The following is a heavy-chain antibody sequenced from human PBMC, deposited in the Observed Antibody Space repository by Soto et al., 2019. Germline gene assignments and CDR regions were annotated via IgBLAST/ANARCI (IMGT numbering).Heavy chain of an antibody. D-gene: IGHD7-27*01. CDR1: GYTFTSYG. Sequence: ASVKVSCKASGYTFTSYGISWVRQAPGQRLEWMGWINAGNGNTKYSQKFQGRVTITRDTSASTAYMELSSLRSEDTAVYYCAREVGKDYYYYYMDVWGKGTTVTVSS. V-gene: IGHV1-3*01. CDR2: INAGNGNT. CDR3: AREVGKDYYYYYMDV. J-gene: IGHJ6*03.